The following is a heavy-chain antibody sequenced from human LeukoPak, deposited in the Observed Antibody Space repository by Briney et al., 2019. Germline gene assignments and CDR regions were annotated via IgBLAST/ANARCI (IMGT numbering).Heavy chain of an antibody. CDR3: VRINYYGSVGY. J-gene: IGHJ4*02. CDR1: GYTFTGYY. V-gene: IGHV1-2*06. CDR2: INPNSGGT. D-gene: IGHD3-10*01. Sequence: ASVKVSCKASGYTFTGYYMHGVRQAPGQGLEWMGRINPNSGGTYYAQKFQGRVIMTRDTSFSTAYMELSGLSADDAAGYYCVRINYYGSVGYWGQGTLVTVSS.